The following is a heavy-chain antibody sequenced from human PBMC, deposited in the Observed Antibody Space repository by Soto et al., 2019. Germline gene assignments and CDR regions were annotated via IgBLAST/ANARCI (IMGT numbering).Heavy chain of an antibody. CDR2: INPFDGSR. J-gene: IGHJ4*02. D-gene: IGHD3-10*01. Sequence: SVKASCKASGYIFTSYYLHWVRQAPGQGLEWMGWINPFDGSRMFAQSFQGRVTFTRDTSTSTVYMELSGLRSDDTAVYYCSRVDPGETSPFDHWGQGTLVTVSS. V-gene: IGHV1-46*03. CDR1: GYIFTSYY. CDR3: SRVDPGETSPFDH.